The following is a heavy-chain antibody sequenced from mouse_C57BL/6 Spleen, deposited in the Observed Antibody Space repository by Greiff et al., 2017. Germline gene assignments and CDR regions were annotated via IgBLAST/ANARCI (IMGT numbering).Heavy chain of an antibody. CDR1: GYSFTGYY. CDR2: INPSTGGT. V-gene: IGHV1-42*01. J-gene: IGHJ3*01. Sequence: VQLQQSGPELVKPGASVKISCKASGYSFTGYYMNWVKQSPEKSLEWIGEINPSTGGTTYNQKFKAKATLTVDKSSSTAYMQLKSLTSEDSAVYDCAKSSYDYDVWCAYWGQGTLVTVSA. D-gene: IGHD2-4*01. CDR3: AKSSYDYDVWCAY.